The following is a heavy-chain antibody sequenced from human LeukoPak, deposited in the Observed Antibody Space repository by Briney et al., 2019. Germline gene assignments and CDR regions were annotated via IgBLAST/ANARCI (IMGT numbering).Heavy chain of an antibody. CDR3: ARYTNSWSALMGIAY. Sequence: SETLSLTCTVSGGSISFRGYYWGWIRQPPGKGLEWIGTIYYGGSTYYNPSLKSRVTISVDTSRNQLSLKLSSVTAADTAVYYCARYTNSWSALMGIAYWGQGTLVTVSS. J-gene: IGHJ4*02. V-gene: IGHV4-39*01. CDR1: GGSISFRGYY. D-gene: IGHD6-13*01. CDR2: IYYGGST.